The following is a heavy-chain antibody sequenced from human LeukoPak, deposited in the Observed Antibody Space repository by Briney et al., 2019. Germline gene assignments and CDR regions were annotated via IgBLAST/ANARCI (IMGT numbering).Heavy chain of an antibody. Sequence: SETLSLTCTVSGGSVSSGTYYWSWIRQPPGKGLEWIGSIYHSGSTYYNPSLKSRVTISVDTSKNQFSLKLSSVTAADTAVYYCARLLRLPHWFDPWGQGTLVTVSS. J-gene: IGHJ5*02. V-gene: IGHV4-39*01. D-gene: IGHD4-11*01. CDR3: ARLLRLPHWFDP. CDR1: GGSVSSGTYY. CDR2: IYHSGST.